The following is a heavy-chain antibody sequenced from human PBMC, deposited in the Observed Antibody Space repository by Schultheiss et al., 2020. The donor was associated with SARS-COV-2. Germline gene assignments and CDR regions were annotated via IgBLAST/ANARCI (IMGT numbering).Heavy chain of an antibody. CDR1: GFTFSDYW. CDR3: ARDLAVAGTFSNHDYFDY. D-gene: IGHD6-19*01. V-gene: IGHV3-74*01. J-gene: IGHJ4*02. Sequence: GGSLRLSCAASGFTFSDYWIHWVRQVPGKGLVWVSRISADGSATPYAESVQGRFTISRDNSKNTLYLQMNSLRAEDTAVYYCARDLAVAGTFSNHDYFDYWGQGTLVTVSS. CDR2: ISADGSAT.